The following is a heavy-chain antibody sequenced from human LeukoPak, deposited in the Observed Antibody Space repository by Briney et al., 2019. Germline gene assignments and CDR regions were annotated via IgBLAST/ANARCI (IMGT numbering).Heavy chain of an antibody. CDR2: ISYIGST. Sequence: PSETLSLTCAVYGGSFSGYYWRWIRQPPGKGLGWIGYISYIGSTNYNPSLKSRVTISIDTSKNQFSLKLSSVTAADTAVYYCARDLVTVTKGFDIWGQGTMVSVSS. CDR1: GGSFSGYY. V-gene: IGHV4-59*01. J-gene: IGHJ3*02. D-gene: IGHD4-17*01. CDR3: ARDLVTVTKGFDI.